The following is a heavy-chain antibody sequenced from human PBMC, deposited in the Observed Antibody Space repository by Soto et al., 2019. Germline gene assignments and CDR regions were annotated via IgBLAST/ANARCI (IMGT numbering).Heavy chain of an antibody. Sequence: QVQLVQYGAEVKKTGASVKVSCKASGYTFTGHYMHWVRQAPGQGLEWMGWISPNGVGTNYAQKFQGRVTLTRDTAISTAYMELGRLRSDDMAIYYCARGAPYQLLYAYFDYWGQGTLVTVSS. D-gene: IGHD2-2*02. CDR3: ARGAPYQLLYAYFDY. CDR1: GYTFTGHY. V-gene: IGHV1-2*02. CDR2: ISPNGVGT. J-gene: IGHJ4*02.